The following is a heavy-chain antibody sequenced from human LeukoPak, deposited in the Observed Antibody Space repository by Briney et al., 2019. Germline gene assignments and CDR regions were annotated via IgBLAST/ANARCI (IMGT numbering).Heavy chain of an antibody. V-gene: IGHV4-61*02. D-gene: IGHD7-27*01. CDR2: IYPSGST. Sequence: SETLSLTCTVSGASLSSGSYYWSWIRQPAGKGLECIGRIYPSGSTDYNPSPKSRVTISIDTSKNQFSLKQSSVTAADTAVYYCARGDWGSSDYYYMDVWGKGTTVTISS. J-gene: IGHJ6*03. CDR3: ARGDWGSSDYYYMDV. CDR1: GASLSSGSYY.